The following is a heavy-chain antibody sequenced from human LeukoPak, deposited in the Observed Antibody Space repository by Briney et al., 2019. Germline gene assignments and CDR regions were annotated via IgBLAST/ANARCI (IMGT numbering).Heavy chain of an antibody. CDR2: IKQDGSEK. J-gene: IGHJ4*02. CDR1: GFTFSSYA. V-gene: IGHV3-7*01. CDR3: ARPSLQLWFGELL. Sequence: GGSLRLSCAASGFTFSSYAMSWVRQAPGKGLEWVANIKQDGSEKYYVDSVKGRFTISRDNAKNSLYLQMNSLRAEDTAVYYCARPSLQLWFGELLWGQGTLVTVSS. D-gene: IGHD3-10*01.